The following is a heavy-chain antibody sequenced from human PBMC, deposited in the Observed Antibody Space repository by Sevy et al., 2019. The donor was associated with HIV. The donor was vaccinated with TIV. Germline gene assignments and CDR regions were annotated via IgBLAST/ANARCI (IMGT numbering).Heavy chain of an antibody. D-gene: IGHD2-15*01. Sequence: ASVKVSCKVSGHTLTKLSIHWVRQAPGIGLEWMGHFDPQDGETINSQIFQDRLAMAVDTSTETAYMGLSSLTSEDTAVYYCATVGLGYYSGSSYYQGDWLDPWGQGTLVTVSS. CDR3: ATVGLGYYSGSSYYQGDWLDP. CDR1: GHTLTKLS. CDR2: FDPQDGET. V-gene: IGHV1-24*01. J-gene: IGHJ5*02.